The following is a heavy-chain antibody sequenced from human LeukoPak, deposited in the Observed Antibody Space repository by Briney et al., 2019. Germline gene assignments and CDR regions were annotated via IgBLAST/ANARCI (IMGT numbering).Heavy chain of an antibody. CDR3: ASFVVVAAHFDY. CDR1: GGSFSGYY. CDR2: INHSGST. Sequence: SETLSLTCAVYGGSFSGYYWSWIRQPPGEGLEWIGEINHSGSTNYNPSLKSRVTISLDTSKNQFSLKLSSVTAADTAVYYCASFVVVAAHFDYWGQGTLVTVSS. J-gene: IGHJ4*02. D-gene: IGHD2-15*01. V-gene: IGHV4-34*01.